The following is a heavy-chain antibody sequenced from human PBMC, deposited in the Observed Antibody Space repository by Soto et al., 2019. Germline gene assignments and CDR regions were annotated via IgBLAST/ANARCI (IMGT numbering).Heavy chain of an antibody. CDR2: INHSGTT. Sequence: PSETLSLTCAGYGGSFSGYYWSWIRQTPGKGLEWLGEINHSGTTNYNPSLRSRVTISLDRSNDQFSLKLSSVTAADTAVYYCARTRDNNINYYYALDVWGPGTTVTVSS. D-gene: IGHD1-20*01. CDR3: ARTRDNNINYYYALDV. V-gene: IGHV4-34*01. CDR1: GGSFSGYY. J-gene: IGHJ6*02.